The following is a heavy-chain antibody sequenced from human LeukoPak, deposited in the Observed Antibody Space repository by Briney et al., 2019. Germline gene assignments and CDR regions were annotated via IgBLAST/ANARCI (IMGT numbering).Heavy chain of an antibody. CDR2: ISYDGSKI. V-gene: IGHV3-30-3*01. D-gene: IGHD3-3*01. J-gene: IGHJ3*01. CDR1: GFTFSSYP. CDR3: ARESGWGLPHAFDF. Sequence: PTGGSLRLSCAASGFTFSSYPLHWVRQAPGKGLEWVTLISYDGSKIYYADSVKGRFTISRDNSKNTLYLQMNSLRAEDTAVYYCARESGWGLPHAFDFWGQGTMVTVSS.